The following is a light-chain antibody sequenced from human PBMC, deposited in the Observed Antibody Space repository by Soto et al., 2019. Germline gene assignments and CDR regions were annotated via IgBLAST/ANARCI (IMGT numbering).Light chain of an antibody. V-gene: IGKV1-27*01. CDR3: QRHNGAPYT. CDR1: QGISNY. Sequence: DFQMTQSPSSLSASVGDRVTITCRANQGISNYLAWYQQRPGKVPQVLIYAASTLQSGVPSRFSGRGSGSEFTLTINGLQPEDVGTYYCQRHNGAPYTFGQGTKVEIK. CDR2: AAS. J-gene: IGKJ2*01.